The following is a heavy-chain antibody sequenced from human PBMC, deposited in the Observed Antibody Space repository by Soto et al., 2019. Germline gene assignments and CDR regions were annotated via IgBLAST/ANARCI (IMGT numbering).Heavy chain of an antibody. D-gene: IGHD1-26*01. V-gene: IGHV3-30-3*01. Sequence: QVQLVESGGGVVQPGRSLRLSCAVSGFTLSSHAMHWVRQAPGKGLESVALILSDGSNKYYADSVKGRFTTSRDNSKNTMYLQMNSLRVEDTAVYYCARDDEGGSDCDLGYWGQGALVTVSS. J-gene: IGHJ4*02. CDR2: ILSDGSNK. CDR3: ARDDEGGSDCDLGY. CDR1: GFTLSSHA.